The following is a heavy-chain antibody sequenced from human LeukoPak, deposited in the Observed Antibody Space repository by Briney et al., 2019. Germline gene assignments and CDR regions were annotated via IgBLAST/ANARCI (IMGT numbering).Heavy chain of an antibody. J-gene: IGHJ4*02. Sequence: GASVKVSCKASGYTFTGYYMHWVRQGPGQRLEWMGRINPNSGGTNYAQKFQGRVTMTRDTSISTAYMELSRLRSDDTAVYYWARVDIGPRGGFWGQGTLVTVSS. CDR2: INPNSGGT. D-gene: IGHD5-12*01. V-gene: IGHV1-2*06. CDR1: GYTFTGYY. CDR3: ARVDIGPRGGF.